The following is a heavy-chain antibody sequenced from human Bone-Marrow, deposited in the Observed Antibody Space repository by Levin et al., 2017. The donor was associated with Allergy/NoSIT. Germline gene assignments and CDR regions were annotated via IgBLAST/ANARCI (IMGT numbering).Heavy chain of an antibody. CDR2: ISYDGSNK. V-gene: IGHV3-30*18. J-gene: IGHJ4*02. D-gene: IGHD5-18*01. CDR1: GFTFRSYG. CDR3: AKWGYRGYSYGYLNIDY. Sequence: GGSLRLSCAASGFTFRSYGMHWVRQAPGKGLEWVAVISYDGSNKYYADSVKGRFTISRDNSKNTLYLQMNSLRAEDTAVYYCAKWGYRGYSYGYLNIDYWGQGTLVTVSS.